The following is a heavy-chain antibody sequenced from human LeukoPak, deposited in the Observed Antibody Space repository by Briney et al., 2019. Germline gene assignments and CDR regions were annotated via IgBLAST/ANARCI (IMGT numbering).Heavy chain of an antibody. CDR2: FDPEDGET. CDR1: GYTLTELS. CDR3: AVRYFDWLERNWFDP. Sequence: ASVKVSCKVSGYTLTELSMHWARQAPGKGLEWMGGFDPEDGETIYAQKFQGRVTMTEDTSTDTAYMELSSLRSEDTAVYYCAVRYFDWLERNWFDPWGQGTLVTVSS. V-gene: IGHV1-24*01. J-gene: IGHJ5*02. D-gene: IGHD3-9*01.